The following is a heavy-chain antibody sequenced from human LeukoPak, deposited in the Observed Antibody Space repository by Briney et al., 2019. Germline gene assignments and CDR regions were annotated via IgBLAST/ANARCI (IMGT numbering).Heavy chain of an antibody. V-gene: IGHV1-2*06. J-gene: IGHJ4*02. CDR2: ISPNNGGT. CDR3: ATVEGSGAPSND. CDR1: GYAFTDYF. D-gene: IGHD1-1*01. Sequence: ASVKVSCKASGYAFTDYFIHWVRQAPGQGLEWVGRISPNNGGTIYAQNFQGRVTMTRDTSITTAYMELSRLRSDDTAIYFCATVEGSGAPSNDWGQGTLVSVSS.